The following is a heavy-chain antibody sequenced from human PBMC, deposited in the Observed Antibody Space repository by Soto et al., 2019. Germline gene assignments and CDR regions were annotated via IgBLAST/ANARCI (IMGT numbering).Heavy chain of an antibody. V-gene: IGHV4-39*01. CDR2: IYYSGST. D-gene: IGHD3-9*01. J-gene: IGHJ4*02. CDR1: GGSISSSSYY. Sequence: SETLSLTCTVSGGSISSSSYYWGWIRQPPGKGLEWIGSIYYSGSTYYNPSLKSRVTISVDTPKNQFSLKLSSVTAADTAVYYCASSGAYYDILTGSYYFDYWGQGTLVTVSS. CDR3: ASSGAYYDILTGSYYFDY.